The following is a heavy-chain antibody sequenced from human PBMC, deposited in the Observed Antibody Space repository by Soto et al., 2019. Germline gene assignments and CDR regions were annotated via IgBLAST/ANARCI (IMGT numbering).Heavy chain of an antibody. V-gene: IGHV4-59*07. CDR1: RGSLSRYY. D-gene: IGHD2-2*01. J-gene: IGHJ5*01. CDR3: FNRSAGYRSSWYIDP. Sequence: TSDTLSLTYTVPRGSLSRYYSSSLRQPPGKGLEWIGSIDYSGSTKYNPSLKCRVTISVDTSKNRFSLRLSSVTAADTAVYYCFNRSAGYRSSWYIDPWGRGTLVTVSS. CDR2: IDYSGST.